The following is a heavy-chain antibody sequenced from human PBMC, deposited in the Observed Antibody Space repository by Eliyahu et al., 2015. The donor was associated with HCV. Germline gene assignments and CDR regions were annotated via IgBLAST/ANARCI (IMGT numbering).Heavy chain of an antibody. CDR3: ARHLKWFGELNFDY. CDR1: GGSLXSSSYY. Sequence: QLQLQESGPGLVKPSETLSLTCTVSGGSLXSSSYYWGWIRQPPGKGLEWIGSIYYSGSTYYNPSLKSRVTISVDTSKNQFSLKLSSVTAADTAVYYCARHLKWFGELNFDYWGQGTLVTVSS. V-gene: IGHV4-39*01. CDR2: IYYSGST. J-gene: IGHJ4*02. D-gene: IGHD3-10*01.